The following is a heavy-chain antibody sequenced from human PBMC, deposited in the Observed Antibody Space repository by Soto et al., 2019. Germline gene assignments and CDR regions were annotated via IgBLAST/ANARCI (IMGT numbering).Heavy chain of an antibody. D-gene: IGHD6-19*01. V-gene: IGHV3-11*05. Sequence: PGGSLRLSCAASGVTFSDYYMSWIRQAPGKGLEWVSYISSSSSYTNYADSVKGRFTISRDNAKNSLYLQMNSLRAEDTAVYYCARVKGQWLADYWGQGTLVTVSS. CDR1: GVTFSDYY. CDR3: ARVKGQWLADY. J-gene: IGHJ4*02. CDR2: ISSSSSYT.